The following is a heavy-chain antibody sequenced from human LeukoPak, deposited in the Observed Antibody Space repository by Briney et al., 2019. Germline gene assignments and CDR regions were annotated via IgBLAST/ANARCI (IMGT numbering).Heavy chain of an antibody. V-gene: IGHV4-59*03. J-gene: IGHJ4*02. CDR3: AARRLYYFDY. CDR1: GGSISSYY. D-gene: IGHD2/OR15-2a*01. CDR2: IYYSGST. Sequence: SETLSLTCTVSGGSISSYYWSWIRQPPGKGLEWIGYIYYSGSTNYNPSLKSRVTISVDTSKNQFSLKRSSVTAADTAVYYCAARRLYYFDYWGQGTLVTVSS.